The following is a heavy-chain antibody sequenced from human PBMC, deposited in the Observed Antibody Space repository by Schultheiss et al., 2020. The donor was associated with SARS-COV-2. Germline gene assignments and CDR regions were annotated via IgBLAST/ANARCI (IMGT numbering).Heavy chain of an antibody. V-gene: IGHV4-34*01. J-gene: IGHJ6*03. CDR2: INHSGST. D-gene: IGHD3-10*01. CDR3: ARGFGEFPNSSYYYYYMDV. CDR1: GGSFSGYY. Sequence: SQTLSLTCAVYGGSFSGYYWSWIRQPPGKGLEWIGEINHSGSTNYNPSLKSRVTISVDTSKNQFSLKLSSVTAADTAVYYCARGFGEFPNSSYYYYYMDVWGKGTTVTVSS.